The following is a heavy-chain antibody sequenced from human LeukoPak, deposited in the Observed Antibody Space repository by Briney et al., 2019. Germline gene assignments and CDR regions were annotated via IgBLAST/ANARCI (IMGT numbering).Heavy chain of an antibody. D-gene: IGHD6-13*01. CDR3: ARGGDGHPRSWFPDS. V-gene: IGHV3-30*03. Sequence: PGRSLRLSCAASGFTFSSYGMHWVRQAPGKGLEWVAVISYDGSNKYYADSVKGRFTISRDNSKNTLYLQMNSLRAEDTAVYFCARGGDGHPRSWFPDSWGQGTLVTVSS. CDR2: ISYDGSNK. J-gene: IGHJ4*02. CDR1: GFTFSSYG.